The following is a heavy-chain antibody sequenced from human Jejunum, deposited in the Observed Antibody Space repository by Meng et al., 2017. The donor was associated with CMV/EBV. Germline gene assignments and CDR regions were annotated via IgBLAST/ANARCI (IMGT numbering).Heavy chain of an antibody. D-gene: IGHD6-13*01. J-gene: IGHJ4*02. CDR1: ISSSGYY. Sequence: ISSSGYYWGATRQPPGKGLEWIGNVYDGGKTYYNPSLKSRITISLDTTKSQFSLRLSSVTAADTAVYYCSRDEGEYRVYSRLDWGQGTLVTVSS. CDR2: VYDGGKT. CDR3: SRDEGEYRVYSRLD. V-gene: IGHV4-39*07.